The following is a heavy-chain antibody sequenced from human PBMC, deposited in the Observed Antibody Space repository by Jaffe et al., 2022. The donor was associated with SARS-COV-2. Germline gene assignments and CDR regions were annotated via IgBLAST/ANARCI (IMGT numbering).Heavy chain of an antibody. D-gene: IGHD1-26*01. V-gene: IGHV3-72*01. CDR1: GFIFSDHY. Sequence: EVQLVESGGGLVQPGGSLRLSCAASGFIFSDHYMDWVRQAPGKGLEWVGRTRNKANSYITQYAASVKGRFTISRDDSKNSLYLQMNSLKTEDTAVYYCTRVDSGSYSSYWGQGTLVTVSS. J-gene: IGHJ4*02. CDR2: TRNKANSYIT. CDR3: TRVDSGSYSSY.